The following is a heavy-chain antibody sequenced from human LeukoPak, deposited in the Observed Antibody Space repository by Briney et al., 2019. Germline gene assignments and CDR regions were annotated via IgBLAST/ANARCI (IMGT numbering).Heavy chain of an antibody. V-gene: IGHV4-34*01. CDR3: ARLPSFSYGSGSGHFDY. Sequence: PSETLSLTCAVYGGSFSGYYWSWIRQPPGKGLEWIGEINHSGSTNYNPSLKSRVTISVDTSKNQFSLKLSSVTAADTAVYYCARLPSFSYGSGSGHFDYWGQGTLVTVSS. CDR1: GGSFSGYY. CDR2: INHSGST. J-gene: IGHJ4*02. D-gene: IGHD3-10*01.